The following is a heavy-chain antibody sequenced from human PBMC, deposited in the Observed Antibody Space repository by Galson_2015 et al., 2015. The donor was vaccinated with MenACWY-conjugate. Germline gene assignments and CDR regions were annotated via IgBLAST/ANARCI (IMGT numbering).Heavy chain of an antibody. D-gene: IGHD2-2*01. CDR2: IDPKSGGA. CDR3: TRDRPPPSAPVDY. Sequence: SVKVSCKASGYPFTAYFIHWVRQAPGQGLQWMGWIDPKSGGANYAQNFQVRVTMTRDTSISTAYMDLSSLRSDDTAVYYCTRDRPPPSAPVDYWGQGTLVTVSS. CDR1: GYPFTAYF. V-gene: IGHV1-2*02. J-gene: IGHJ4*02.